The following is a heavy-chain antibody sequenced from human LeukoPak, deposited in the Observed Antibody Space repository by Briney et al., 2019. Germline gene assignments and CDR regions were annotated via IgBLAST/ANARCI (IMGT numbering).Heavy chain of an antibody. CDR2: ISSNGGST. D-gene: IGHD2-15*01. J-gene: IGHJ4*02. Sequence: GSLRLSCSASGFTFSSYAMHWVRQAPGKGLEYVSAISSNGGSTYYADSVKGRFIISRDNSKNTLYLQMSSLRAEDTAVYYCVARGYCSGGSCYYFDYWGQGTLVTVSS. CDR1: GFTFSSYA. CDR3: VARGYCSGGSCYYFDY. V-gene: IGHV3-64D*09.